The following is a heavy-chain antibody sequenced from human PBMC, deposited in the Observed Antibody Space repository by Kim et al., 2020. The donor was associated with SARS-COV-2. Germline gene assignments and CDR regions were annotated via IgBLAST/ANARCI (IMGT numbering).Heavy chain of an antibody. J-gene: IGHJ4*02. V-gene: IGHV4-31*02. D-gene: IGHD3-10*01. CDR3: ARASNYYGAGNYYNYFDY. Sequence: LKSRVTISLATSKNQFSLKLSSVTAADTAVYYCARASNYYGAGNYYNYFDYWGQGTLVTVSS.